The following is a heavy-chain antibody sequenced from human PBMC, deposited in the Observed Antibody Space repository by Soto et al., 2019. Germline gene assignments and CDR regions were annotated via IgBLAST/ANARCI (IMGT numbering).Heavy chain of an antibody. CDR3: AKVMTTFGGVLVTTRNPLDY. CDR2: IRFDGTNS. D-gene: IGHD3-16*02. Sequence: QVQLVESGGGVAQPGRSLRLSCAASGFTFSTYGMQWVRQAPGKGLEWMATIRFDGTNSHYADSVKGRFTISRDNSNNTLSLQMNSLRAEDTAVYYCAKVMTTFGGVLVTTRNPLDYWGQGTVVTVS. V-gene: IGHV3-30*02. CDR1: GFTFSTYG. J-gene: IGHJ4*02.